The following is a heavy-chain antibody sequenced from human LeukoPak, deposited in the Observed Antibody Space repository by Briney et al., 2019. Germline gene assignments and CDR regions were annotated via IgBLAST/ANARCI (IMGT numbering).Heavy chain of an antibody. CDR2: INPNSSDT. CDR3: ARDRHTSDLDY. J-gene: IGHJ4*02. D-gene: IGHD6-19*01. CDR1: GYTFTSYY. Sequence: ASVKVSCKASGYTFTSYYMHWLRQAPGQGLEWMGWINPNSSDTKYAQKFQGRVTMTRDTSISTVYIELIRVISDDTAVYYCARDRHTSDLDYWGQGTLVTVSS. V-gene: IGHV1-2*02.